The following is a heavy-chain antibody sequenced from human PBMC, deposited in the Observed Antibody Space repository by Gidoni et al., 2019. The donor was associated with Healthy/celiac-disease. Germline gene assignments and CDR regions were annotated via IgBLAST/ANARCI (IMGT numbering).Heavy chain of an antibody. V-gene: IGHV3-23*01. CDR3: AKDGDNCSGGSCYTAFDY. Sequence: EVQLLESGGGLVQPGGSLRLSCAASGFTFSSYAMSWVRKAPGKGLEWVSAISGSGGSTYYADSVKGRFTISRDNSKNTLYLQMNSLRAEDTAVYYCAKDGDNCSGGSCYTAFDYWGQGTLVTVSS. CDR2: ISGSGGST. CDR1: GFTFSSYA. J-gene: IGHJ4*02. D-gene: IGHD2-15*01.